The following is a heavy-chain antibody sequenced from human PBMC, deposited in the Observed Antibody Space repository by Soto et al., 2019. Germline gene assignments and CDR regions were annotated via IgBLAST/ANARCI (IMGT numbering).Heavy chain of an antibody. D-gene: IGHD5-18*01. CDR1: GYTFPSYY. V-gene: IGHV3-30*18. CDR3: AKGLSVIQEWIIDGH. J-gene: IGHJ4*02. CDR2: MSYDGNKK. Sequence: ASGYTFPSYYMHWVRQATGKGLEWVAFMSYDGNKKYYADSVKGRFTISRDNSKNTLYLQMDSLRAEDTAVYYCAKGLSVIQEWIIDGHWGQGTQVTVSS.